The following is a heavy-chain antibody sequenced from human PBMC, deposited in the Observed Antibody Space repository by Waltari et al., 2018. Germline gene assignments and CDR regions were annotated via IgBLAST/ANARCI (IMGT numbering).Heavy chain of an antibody. CDR2: IRYDGSNK. CDR3: AKIAVTTWGLDY. Sequence: QVQLVESGGGVVQPGGSLRLSCAAAGFTFSRYGMPWVRQAPGKVLEWVAFIRYDGSNKYYADSVKGRFTISRDNSKNTLYLQMNSLRAEDTAVYYCAKIAVTTWGLDYWGQGTLVTVSS. CDR1: GFTFSRYG. J-gene: IGHJ4*02. D-gene: IGHD4-17*01. V-gene: IGHV3-30*02.